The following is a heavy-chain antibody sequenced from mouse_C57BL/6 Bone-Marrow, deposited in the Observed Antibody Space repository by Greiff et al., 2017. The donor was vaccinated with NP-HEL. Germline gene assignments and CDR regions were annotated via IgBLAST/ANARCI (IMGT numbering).Heavy chain of an antibody. Sequence: SGAELVRPGSSVKLSCKASGYTFTSYWMDWVKQRPGQGLEWIGNIYPSDSETHYNQKFKDKATLTVDKSSSTAYMQLSSLTSEDSAVYYCAIYDGYPYAMDYWGQGTSVTVSS. CDR2: IYPSDSET. J-gene: IGHJ4*01. D-gene: IGHD2-3*01. CDR3: AIYDGYPYAMDY. V-gene: IGHV1-61*01. CDR1: GYTFTSYW.